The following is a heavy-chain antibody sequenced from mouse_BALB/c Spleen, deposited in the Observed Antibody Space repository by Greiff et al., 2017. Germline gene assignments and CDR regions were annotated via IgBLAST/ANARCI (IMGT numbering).Heavy chain of an antibody. V-gene: IGHV5-17*02. CDR3: ARRGTTVVATPYYAMDY. Sequence: EVKLMESGGGLVQPGGSRKLSCAASGFTFSSFGMHWVRQAPEKGLEWVAYISSGSSTIYYADTVKGRFTISRDNPKNTLFLQMTSLRSEDTAMYYCARRGTTVVATPYYAMDYWGQGTSVTVSS. CDR2: ISSGSSTI. J-gene: IGHJ4*01. CDR1: GFTFSSFG. D-gene: IGHD1-1*01.